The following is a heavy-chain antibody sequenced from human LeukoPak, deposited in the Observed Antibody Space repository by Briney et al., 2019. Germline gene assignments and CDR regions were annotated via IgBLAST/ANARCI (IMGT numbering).Heavy chain of an antibody. V-gene: IGHV3-30*04. CDR2: ISYDGSYK. Sequence: TGGSLRLSCAASGFTFSTYAMHWVRQAPGKGLEWVAGISYDGSYKYYADSVKGRFTISRDNSKNTLYLQMNSLRAEDTAIYYCARPGDYVGYFQHWGQGTLVTVSS. D-gene: IGHD4-23*01. CDR1: GFTFSTYA. J-gene: IGHJ1*01. CDR3: ARPGDYVGYFQH.